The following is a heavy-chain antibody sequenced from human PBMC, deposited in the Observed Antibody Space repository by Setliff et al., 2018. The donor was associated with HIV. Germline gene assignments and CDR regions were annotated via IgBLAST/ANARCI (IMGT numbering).Heavy chain of an antibody. J-gene: IGHJ4*02. V-gene: IGHV3-30*04. Sequence: PGGSLRLSCAASGFTFSSYTMHWVRQAPGKGLEWVGLISNDGTNKYYADSVKGRSTISRDNSKNTLYLQMNSLRVEDTAVYYCARSYHYGSGSPRTLGYWGQGTLVTVSS. CDR2: ISNDGTNK. CDR3: ARSYHYGSGSPRTLGY. CDR1: GFTFSSYT. D-gene: IGHD3-10*01.